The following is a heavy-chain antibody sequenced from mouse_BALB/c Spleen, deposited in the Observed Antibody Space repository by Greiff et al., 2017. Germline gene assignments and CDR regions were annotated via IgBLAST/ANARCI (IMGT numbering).Heavy chain of an antibody. V-gene: IGHV14-4*02. D-gene: IGHD2-1*01. J-gene: IGHJ2*01. Sequence: EVQLQQSGAELVRPGASVKLSCTASGFNIKDYYMHWVKQRPEQGLEWIGWIDPENGDTEYAPKFQGKATMTADTSSNTAYLQLRSLTSEDTAVYYCNAWGGNYFPFDYWGQGTTLTVSS. CDR1: GFNIKDYY. CDR3: NAWGGNYFPFDY. CDR2: IDPENGDT.